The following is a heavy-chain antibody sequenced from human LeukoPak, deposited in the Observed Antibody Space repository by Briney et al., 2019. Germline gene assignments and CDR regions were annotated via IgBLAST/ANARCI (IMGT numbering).Heavy chain of an antibody. CDR3: ARDSGNSESRYYFDY. D-gene: IGHD4-23*01. J-gene: IGHJ4*02. V-gene: IGHV3-33*01. CDR1: GFTFSSYG. Sequence: GGSLRLSCAASGFTFSSYGMHWVRQAPGKGLEWVAVIWYDGSNKYYADSVKGRFTISRDNSKNTLYLQMNSLRAEDTAVYHCARDSGNSESRYYFDYWGQGTLVTVSS. CDR2: IWYDGSNK.